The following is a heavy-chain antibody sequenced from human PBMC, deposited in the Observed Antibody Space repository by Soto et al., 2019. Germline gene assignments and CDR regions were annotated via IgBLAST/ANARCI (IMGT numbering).Heavy chain of an antibody. CDR1: GFTFSSYG. CDR3: AKDEWGSGSYYTY. J-gene: IGHJ4*02. V-gene: IGHV3-30*18. CDR2: ISYDGSNK. Sequence: PVGSLRLSCAASGFTFSSYGMHWVRQAPGKGLEWVAVISYDGSNKYYADSVKGRFTISRDNSKNTLYLQMNSLRAEDTAVYYCAKDEWGSGSYYTYWGQGTLVTVSS. D-gene: IGHD3-10*01.